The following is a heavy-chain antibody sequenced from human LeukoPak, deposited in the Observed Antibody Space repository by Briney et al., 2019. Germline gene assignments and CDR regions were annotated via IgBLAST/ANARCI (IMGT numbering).Heavy chain of an antibody. CDR1: GYSFTSYW. CDR3: ARGIVVVPAATSGPMDV. CDR2: IYPGDSDT. Sequence: GKSMKISCKGSGYSFTSYWIGWVRQMPGKGLEWMGIIYPGDSDTRYSPSFQGQVTISADKSISTAYLQWSSLKASDTAMYYCARGIVVVPAATSGPMDVWGKGTTVTVSS. V-gene: IGHV5-51*01. D-gene: IGHD2-2*01. J-gene: IGHJ6*03.